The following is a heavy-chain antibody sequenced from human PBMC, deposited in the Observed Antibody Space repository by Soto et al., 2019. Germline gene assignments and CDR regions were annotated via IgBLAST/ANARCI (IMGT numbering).Heavy chain of an antibody. V-gene: IGHV3-13*01. CDR2: IGTAGDT. D-gene: IGHD3-10*01. CDR3: ARAYYCSGSYYMDAFDI. Sequence: GGSLILSCAASGFTFSSYDMHWVRQATGKGLEWVSAIGTAGDTYYPGSVKGRFTISRENAKNSLYLQMNSLRAEDTAVYYCARAYYCSGSYYMDAFDIWGQGTMVTVSS. J-gene: IGHJ3*02. CDR1: GFTFSSYD.